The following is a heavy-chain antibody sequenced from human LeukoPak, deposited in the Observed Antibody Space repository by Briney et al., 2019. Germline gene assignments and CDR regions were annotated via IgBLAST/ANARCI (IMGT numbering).Heavy chain of an antibody. CDR1: GGTFSSYA. CDR3: ARDLSVTTVPYYYYMDV. D-gene: IGHD4-17*01. CDR2: IIPIFGTA. V-gene: IGHV1-69*05. J-gene: IGHJ6*03. Sequence: SVKVSCKASGGTFSSYAISWVRQAPGQGLEWMGGIIPIFGTANYAQKFQGRVTITTDESTSTAYMELSSLRSEDTAVYYCARDLSVTTVPYYYYMDVWGKGTTVTVSS.